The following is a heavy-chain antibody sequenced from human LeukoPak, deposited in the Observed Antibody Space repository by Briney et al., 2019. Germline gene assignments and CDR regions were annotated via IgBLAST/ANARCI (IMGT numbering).Heavy chain of an antibody. V-gene: IGHV3-23*01. CDR3: AGGRISQYGMDV. D-gene: IGHD2-15*01. CDR1: GFTLSSYA. J-gene: IGHJ6*02. CDR2: ISGSGGST. Sequence: GGSLRLSCAASGFTLSSYAMSWVRQAPGKGLEWVSAISGSGGSTYYADSVKGRFTISRDNSKNTLYLQMNSLRVEDTAVYYCAGGRISQYGMDVWGQGTTVTVSS.